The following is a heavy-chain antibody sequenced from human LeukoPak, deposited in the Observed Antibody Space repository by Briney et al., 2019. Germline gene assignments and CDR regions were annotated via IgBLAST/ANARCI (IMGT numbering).Heavy chain of an antibody. Sequence: SETLSLTCTVSGGSISSGAYYWTWIRQPPGKALEWIGYIFYSGNTYYNPSLKSRVTISVDTSKNQFSLKLSSVTAADTAVYYCARAMYSYGFYFDYWGQGSLVTVSS. CDR1: GGSISSGAYY. CDR2: IFYSGNT. CDR3: ARAMYSYGFYFDY. J-gene: IGHJ4*02. D-gene: IGHD5-18*01. V-gene: IGHV4-30-4*01.